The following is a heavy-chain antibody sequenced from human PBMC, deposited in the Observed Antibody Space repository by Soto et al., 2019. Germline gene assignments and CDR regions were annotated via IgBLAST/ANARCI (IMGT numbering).Heavy chain of an antibody. CDR1: GNTFSNYY. CDR3: ARGGHVVVVTAALDY. V-gene: IGHV1-46*03. D-gene: IGHD2-21*02. J-gene: IGHJ4*02. CDR2: INPSGGHT. Sequence: QVQLVQSGAEVKKPGASVKVSCKASGNTFSNYYIHWVRQAPGQGLEWMGTINPSGGHTTYAQKFLGRVTMTRDTSTSTLYMDLTSLRSEDTAVYYCARGGHVVVVTAALDYWGQGTLVTVSS.